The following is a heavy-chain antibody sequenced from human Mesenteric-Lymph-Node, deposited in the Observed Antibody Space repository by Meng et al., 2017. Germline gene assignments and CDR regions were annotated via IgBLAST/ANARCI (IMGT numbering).Heavy chain of an antibody. J-gene: IGHJ5*02. CDR1: GGSVSSGGYY. Sequence: QVQLRESGPGLVKPSQTLSLTCAVSGGSVSSGGYYWSWIRQHPGKGLEWIGHMYYSGTTYYNPSLKSRVTISVDTSQNQFSLKLSSVTAADTAVYYCAANRDGFDPWGQRTLVTVSS. CDR3: AANRDGFDP. CDR2: MYYSGTT. V-gene: IGHV4-31*11.